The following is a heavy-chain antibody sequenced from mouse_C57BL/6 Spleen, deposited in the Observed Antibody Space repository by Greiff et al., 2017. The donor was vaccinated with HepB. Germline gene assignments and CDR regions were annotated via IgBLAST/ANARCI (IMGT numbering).Heavy chain of an antibody. V-gene: IGHV5-12*01. CDR2: ISNGGGST. D-gene: IGHD2-3*01. CDR3: ARSDDGYFYYYAMDY. CDR1: GFTFSDYY. Sequence: EVMLVESGGGLVQPGGSLKLSCAASGFTFSDYYMYWVRQTPEKRLEWAAYISNGGGSTYYPDTVKGRFTISRDNAKNTLYLQMSRLKSEDTAMYYCARSDDGYFYYYAMDYWGQGTSVTVSS. J-gene: IGHJ4*01.